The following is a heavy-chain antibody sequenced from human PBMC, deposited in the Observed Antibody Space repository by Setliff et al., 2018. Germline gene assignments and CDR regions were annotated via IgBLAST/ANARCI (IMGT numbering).Heavy chain of an antibody. CDR2: IYYSGTT. Sequence: SETLSLTCTVSGGSIINNNYYWGWIRQPPGKGLEWIGTIYYSGTTYYSPSLKSRVTMSIDTSKSQFSLNLNSVTAADTAVYYCARQPYSTTYYYYYYYMDVWGKGTTVTVSS. J-gene: IGHJ6*03. CDR3: ARQPYSTTYYYYYYYMDV. D-gene: IGHD6-13*01. V-gene: IGHV4-39*01. CDR1: GGSIINNNYY.